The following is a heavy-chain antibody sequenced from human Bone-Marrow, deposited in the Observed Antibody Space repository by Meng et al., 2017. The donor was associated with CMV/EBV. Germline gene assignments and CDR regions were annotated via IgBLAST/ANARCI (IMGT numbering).Heavy chain of an antibody. CDR1: GYTFTSYD. D-gene: IGHD3-3*01. Sequence: ASVKVSCKASGYTFTSYDINWVRQATGQGLEWMGWMNPNSGNTGYAQKFQGRVTMTRNTSISTAYMELSSLRSEDTAVYYCARGGEREDFWSGFQTGMDVWGQGTTVTVSS. CDR3: ARGGEREDFWSGFQTGMDV. J-gene: IGHJ6*02. V-gene: IGHV1-8*01. CDR2: MNPNSGNT.